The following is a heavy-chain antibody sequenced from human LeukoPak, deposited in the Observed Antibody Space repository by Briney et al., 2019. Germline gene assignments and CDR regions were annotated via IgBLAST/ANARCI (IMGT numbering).Heavy chain of an antibody. CDR2: IYYSGST. CDR3: ARGLNWFAY. D-gene: IGHD3-9*01. V-gene: IGHV4-59*01. CDR1: GDSIISYY. Sequence: SETLSLTCTVSGDSIISYYWSWIRQPPGKGLEWIGYIYYSGSTNYNPSLKSRVTISVDTSKNQVSLKLSSVTAADTAVYHCARGLNWFAYWGQGTLVTVSS. J-gene: IGHJ4*02.